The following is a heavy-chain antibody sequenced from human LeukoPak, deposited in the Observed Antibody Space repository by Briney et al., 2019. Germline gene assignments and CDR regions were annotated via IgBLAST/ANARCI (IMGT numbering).Heavy chain of an antibody. CDR3: ARLATYSSRRDP. CDR1: GGSISSYY. V-gene: IGHV4-59*01. CDR2: IYYSGST. Sequence: PSETLSLTCTVSGGSISSYYWSWIRQPPEKGLEWIGYIYYSGSTNYNPSLKSRVTISVDTSKNQFSLKLSSVTAADTAVYYCARLATYSSRRDPWGQGTLVTVSS. J-gene: IGHJ5*02. D-gene: IGHD6-13*01.